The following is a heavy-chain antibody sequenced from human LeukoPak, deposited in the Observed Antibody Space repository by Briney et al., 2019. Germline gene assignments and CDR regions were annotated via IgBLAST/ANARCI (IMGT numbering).Heavy chain of an antibody. CDR3: ASLTGYQESTFDY. D-gene: IGHD3-9*01. J-gene: IGHJ4*02. Sequence: PGGSLRLSCAATGFTFSSYAMSWVRQAPGKGLEWVSAISGSGGSTYYADSVKGRFTISRDNSKNTLYLQMNSLRAEDTAVYYCASLTGYQESTFDYWGQGTLVTVSS. CDR1: GFTFSSYA. CDR2: ISGSGGST. V-gene: IGHV3-23*01.